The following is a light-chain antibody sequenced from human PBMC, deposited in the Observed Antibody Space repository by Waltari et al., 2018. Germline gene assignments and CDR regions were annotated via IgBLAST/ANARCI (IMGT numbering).Light chain of an antibody. Sequence: SCRARKGVDMYLAWYQQRPGQAPRLLIYDTSNRATDIPARFSGSGSETDFSLTISSLEPEDFAVYYCQQRRNWPLTFGGGTKVEIK. CDR3: QQRRNWPLT. CDR1: KGVDMY. CDR2: DTS. J-gene: IGKJ4*01. V-gene: IGKV3-11*01.